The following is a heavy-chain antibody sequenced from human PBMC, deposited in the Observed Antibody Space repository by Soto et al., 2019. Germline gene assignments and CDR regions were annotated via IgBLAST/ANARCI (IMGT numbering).Heavy chain of an antibody. CDR3: SKSKYFSYDSGDYLRFDY. CDR1: GFTFSSYA. Sequence: EVQLVESGGGLVQPGGSLRLSCAASGFTFSSYAMHWVRQAPGKGLEYVSGISSNGDTTYYADSVKGRLIISRDNSKNTLYLEMGIVRAEDMAVYHCSKSKYFSYDSGDYLRFDYRGQGTLVT. D-gene: IGHD3-10*01. J-gene: IGHJ4*02. CDR2: ISSNGDTT. V-gene: IGHV3-64*07.